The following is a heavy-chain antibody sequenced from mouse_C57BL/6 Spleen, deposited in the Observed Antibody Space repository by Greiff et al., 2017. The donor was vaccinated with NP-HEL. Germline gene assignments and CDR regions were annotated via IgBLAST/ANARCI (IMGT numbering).Heavy chain of an antibody. J-gene: IGHJ4*01. CDR2: ISSGGDYI. CDR1: GFTFSSYA. CDR3: TRDPPDYSNYGYAMDY. Sequence: EVQLVESGEGLVKPGGSLKLSCAASGFTFSSYAMSWVRQTPEKRLAWVAYISSGGDYIYYADTVKGRFTISRDNARNTLYLQMSSLKSEDTAMYYCTRDPPDYSNYGYAMDYWGQGTSVTVSS. V-gene: IGHV5-9-1*02. D-gene: IGHD2-5*01.